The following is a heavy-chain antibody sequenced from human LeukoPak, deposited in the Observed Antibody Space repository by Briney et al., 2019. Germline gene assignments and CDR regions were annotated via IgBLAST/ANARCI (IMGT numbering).Heavy chain of an antibody. CDR1: GFTFSIHG. Sequence: PGGSLILSCAASGFTFSIHGMNWVRQTPGKGLEWVSYIINSGGTIYYADSVQGRFTISRDNAKNSLYLQMNSLRDEDTAVYYCARVGRGLYSMDVWGQGTTVTVSS. J-gene: IGHJ6*02. CDR2: IINSGGTI. CDR3: ARVGRGLYSMDV. D-gene: IGHD4-17*01. V-gene: IGHV3-48*02.